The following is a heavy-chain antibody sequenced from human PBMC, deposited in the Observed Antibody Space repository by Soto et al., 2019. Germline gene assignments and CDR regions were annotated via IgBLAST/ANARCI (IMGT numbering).Heavy chain of an antibody. V-gene: IGHV4-34*01. CDR2: INHSGST. Sequence: SETLSLTCAVYGGSFSGYYWSWIRQPPGKGLEWIGEINHSGSTNYNPSLKSRVTISVDTSKNQFSLKLSSVTAADTAVYYCARGSSSGYIYYFDYWGQGTLVTVS. CDR1: GGSFSGYY. D-gene: IGHD3-22*01. CDR3: ARGSSSGYIYYFDY. J-gene: IGHJ4*02.